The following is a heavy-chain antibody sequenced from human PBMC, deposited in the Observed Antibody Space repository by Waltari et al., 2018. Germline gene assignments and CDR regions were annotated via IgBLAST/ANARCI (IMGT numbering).Heavy chain of an antibody. CDR2: IYTSGTT. CDR3: ARGIGYCTSTNCYPRPLYFDY. CDR1: GGSISNYY. V-gene: IGHV4-4*07. J-gene: IGHJ4*02. D-gene: IGHD2-2*01. Sequence: QVQLQESGPGLVQPSETLSLTCTVSGGSISNYYWSWIRPPAGKGLEWIGRIYTSGTTNYNPSLKSRVTMSVDTSKNQFSLNLSSVTAADTAVYYCARGIGYCTSTNCYPRPLYFDYWGQGTLVTVSS.